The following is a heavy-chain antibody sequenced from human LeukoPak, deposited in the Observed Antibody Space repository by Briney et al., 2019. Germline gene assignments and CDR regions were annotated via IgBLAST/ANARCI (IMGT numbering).Heavy chain of an antibody. Sequence: ASVTVSFKASGYTSTGYYMHWVRQAPGQGLEWMGWINPNSGGTNYAQKFRGRVTMTRDTSISTAYMELSRLRSDDTAVYYCARDRTRTGYSSGWYHDYWGQGTLVTVSS. CDR3: ARDRTRTGYSSGWYHDY. CDR2: INPNSGGT. CDR1: GYTSTGYY. V-gene: IGHV1-2*02. D-gene: IGHD6-19*01. J-gene: IGHJ4*02.